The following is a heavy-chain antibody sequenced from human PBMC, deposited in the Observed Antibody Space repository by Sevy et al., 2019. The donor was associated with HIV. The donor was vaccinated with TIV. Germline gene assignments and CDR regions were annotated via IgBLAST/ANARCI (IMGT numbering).Heavy chain of an antibody. J-gene: IGHJ4*02. CDR2: ISGSGSTI. CDR3: ARDKRDTAMVPYFDY. V-gene: IGHV3-11*01. CDR1: GFTFSDYY. D-gene: IGHD5-18*01. Sequence: GGSLRLSCAASGFTFSDYYMSWIRQAPGKGLEWVSYISGSGSTIYYADSVKGRFTISRDNAKNSLYLQINSLRAEDTAVYYCARDKRDTAMVPYFDYWGQGTLVTVSS.